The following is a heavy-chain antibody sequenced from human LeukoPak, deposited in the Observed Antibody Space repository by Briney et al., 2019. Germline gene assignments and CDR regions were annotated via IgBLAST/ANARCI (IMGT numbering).Heavy chain of an antibody. CDR2: IIPVLNIT. V-gene: IGHV1-69*04. D-gene: IGHD5-18*01. CDR3: ARDQGLTAPPPYGLDV. J-gene: IGHJ6*02. CDR1: GGTFSTSA. Sequence: SVKGSCKTSGGTFSTSAITWVRQAPGQGLEWMGRIIPVLNITTYAQRFQGRVTITADTSTSTVYMELSSLRSEETAVYYCARDQGLTAPPPYGLDVWGQGTTVIVSS.